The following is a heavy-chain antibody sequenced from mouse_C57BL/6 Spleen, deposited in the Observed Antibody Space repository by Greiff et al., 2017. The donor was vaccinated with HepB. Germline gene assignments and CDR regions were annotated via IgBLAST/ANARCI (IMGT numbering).Heavy chain of an antibody. CDR3: APLGAMDY. J-gene: IGHJ4*01. CDR1: GYAFSSSW. V-gene: IGHV1-82*01. Sequence: QVHVKQSGPELVKPGASVKISCKASGYAFSSSWMNWVKQRPGKGLEWIGDTNYNGKFKGKATLTADKSSSTAYMQLSSLTSEDSAVYFCAPLGAMDYWGQGTSVTVSS. CDR2: GDT.